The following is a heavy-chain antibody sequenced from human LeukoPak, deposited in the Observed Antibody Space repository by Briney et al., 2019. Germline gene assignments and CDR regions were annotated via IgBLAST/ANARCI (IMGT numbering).Heavy chain of an antibody. D-gene: IGHD2-21*01. J-gene: IGHJ6*02. Sequence: GGSLRLSCVASGFTVSTVYMTWVRQAPGKGLEWVAVISYAGSNKYYADSVKGRFTISRDNSKNTMSLQMNSLRAEDTAVYYCAKDGERAYCGGDCYYGMDVWGQGTTVTVSS. CDR1: GFTVSTVY. CDR3: AKDGERAYCGGDCYYGMDV. CDR2: ISYAGSNK. V-gene: IGHV3-30*18.